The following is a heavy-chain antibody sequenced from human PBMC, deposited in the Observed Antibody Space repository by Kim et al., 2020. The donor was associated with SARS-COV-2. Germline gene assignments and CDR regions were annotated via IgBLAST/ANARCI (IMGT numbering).Heavy chain of an antibody. CDR1: GFTFSSSV. Sequence: GGSLRLSCAASGFTFSSSVMSWVRQAPGKGLEWVPGLGGSGGSTYYADSVKGGFTITRDNSKNTMYQQMNTLSADDTAVYYCAKDYRGSYETHWYFDLWGRGSLGTVSS. D-gene: IGHD1-26*01. J-gene: IGHJ2*01. CDR2: LGGSGGST. CDR3: AKDYRGSYETHWYFDL. V-gene: IGHV3-23*01.